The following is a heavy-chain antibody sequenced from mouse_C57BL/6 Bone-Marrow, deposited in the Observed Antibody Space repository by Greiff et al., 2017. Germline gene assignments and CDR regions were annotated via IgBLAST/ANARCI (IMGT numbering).Heavy chain of an antibody. CDR2: INSGSSST. CDR3: ASASSCGSSYVWFAY. D-gene: IGHD1-1*01. J-gene: IGHJ3*01. CDR1: GFTFSDYY. Sequence: EVQLVESGGGLVKPGGSLKLSCAASGFTFSDYYMHWVRQVPEKGLEWVAYINSGSSSTYYADTLKGRFTISRDNAKNTLFLQMSSLRSEDTATYYCASASSCGSSYVWFAYWGQGTSVTVSA. V-gene: IGHV5-17*01.